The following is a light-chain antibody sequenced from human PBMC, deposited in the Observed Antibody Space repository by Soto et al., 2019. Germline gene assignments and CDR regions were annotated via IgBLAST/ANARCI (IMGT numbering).Light chain of an antibody. CDR3: QQYNNWGLA. J-gene: IGKJ4*01. Sequence: IVMTQSPATLSVSPGEGVTLSCRASQNVGTNLAWYQQRPGQAPRLLIYGASTRATGVPASFSVSGSGTEFTLTIKSLQSEDFAFYFCQQYNNWGLAFGGGTKVEI. V-gene: IGKV3D-15*01. CDR1: QNVGTN. CDR2: GAS.